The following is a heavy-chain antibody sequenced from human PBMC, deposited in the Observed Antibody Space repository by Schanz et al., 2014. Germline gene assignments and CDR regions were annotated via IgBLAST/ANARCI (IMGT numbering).Heavy chain of an antibody. CDR2: ISGTTTYT. J-gene: IGHJ4*02. D-gene: IGHD3-22*01. CDR3: AKGRRGYFDSSGSYWGTFDF. V-gene: IGHV3-48*04. Sequence: EVQLLDSGGGLVQPGGSLRLSCAASGFTFSTYAMSWVRQAPGKGLEWVSYISGTTTYTNYADSVKGRFTISRDNAKNSLYLQMNSLRAEDTAVYYCAKGRRGYFDSSGSYWGTFDFWGQGTLVSVSS. CDR1: GFTFSTYA.